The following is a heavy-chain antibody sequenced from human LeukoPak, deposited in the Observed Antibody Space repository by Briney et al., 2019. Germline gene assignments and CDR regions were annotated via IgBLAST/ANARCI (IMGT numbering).Heavy chain of an antibody. Sequence: PGGSLRLSCAASGFTFSDYYMSWIRQAPGKGLEWLSYINIGGTNTHYADSVKGRFTISRDNAKKSLYLEMTNLRAEDTAVYYCATDAAGFDTWGQGVLVTVSS. CDR3: ATDAAGFDT. CDR1: GFTFSDYY. CDR2: INIGGTNT. V-gene: IGHV3-11*01. J-gene: IGHJ5*02.